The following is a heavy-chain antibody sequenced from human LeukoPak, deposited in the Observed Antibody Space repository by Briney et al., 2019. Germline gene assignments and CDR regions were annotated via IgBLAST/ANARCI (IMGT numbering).Heavy chain of an antibody. CDR3: AMGEDIAAAGMEY. J-gene: IGHJ4*02. D-gene: IGHD6-13*01. V-gene: IGHV4-39*01. CDR2: IDYGRTT. Sequence: PSETLSLTCTVSGDSISSYTYYWGWIRQPPGKGLVLIASIDYGRTTYYNRSLNSRVTMSVNTSNNQFSLRLTFVTTADTAVYYCAMGEDIAAAGMEYWGQGTLVTVSS. CDR1: GDSISSYTYY.